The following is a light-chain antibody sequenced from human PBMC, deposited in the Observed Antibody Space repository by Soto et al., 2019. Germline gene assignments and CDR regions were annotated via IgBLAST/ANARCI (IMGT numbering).Light chain of an antibody. CDR1: QSVSSSY. V-gene: IGKV3-20*01. CDR2: SAS. J-gene: IGKJ1*01. CDR3: QQYCKSPTS. Sequence: EIVLTQSPATLSLSPGERATLSCRASQSVSSSYLAWYQQKPGQAPRFLIYSASSRATGIPDRFSGSGSGTDFTLTISSLQPEDVAVYYCQQYCKSPTSFGQGTQLEIK.